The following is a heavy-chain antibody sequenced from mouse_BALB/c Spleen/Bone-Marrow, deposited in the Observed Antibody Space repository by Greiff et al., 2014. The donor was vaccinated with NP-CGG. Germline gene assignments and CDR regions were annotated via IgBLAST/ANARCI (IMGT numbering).Heavy chain of an antibody. CDR3: ARITTATGAMDY. V-gene: IGHV2-9*02. J-gene: IGHJ4*01. CDR1: GFSLTNYG. Sequence: VQLQQSGPGLVAPSQSLSITCTVSGFSLTNYGVHWARQPPGKGLEWLGVIWADGSTNYNSALMSRLSISKDNSKSQVFFKMNSLQTEDTAMYYCARITTATGAMDYWGQGTSVTVSS. CDR2: IWADGST. D-gene: IGHD1-2*01.